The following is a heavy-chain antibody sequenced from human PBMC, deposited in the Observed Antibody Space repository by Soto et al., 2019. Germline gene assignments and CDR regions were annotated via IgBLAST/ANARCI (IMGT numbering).Heavy chain of an antibody. CDR2: ISAYNGNT. CDR1: GYTFTSYG. D-gene: IGHD3-3*01. CDR3: ARGRLNDFWSGHKNWFDP. J-gene: IGHJ5*02. Sequence: ASVNVSCKASGYTFTSYGISWVRQAPGQRLEWMGWISAYNGNTNYAQKLQGRVTITTDTSTSTAYIELRSLRPEDTAVYYCARGRLNDFWSGHKNWFDPWA. V-gene: IGHV1-18*01.